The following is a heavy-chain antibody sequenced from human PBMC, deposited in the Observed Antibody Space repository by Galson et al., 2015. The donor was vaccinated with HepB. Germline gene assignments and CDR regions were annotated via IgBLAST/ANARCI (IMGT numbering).Heavy chain of an antibody. D-gene: IGHD2-2*02. V-gene: IGHV3-11*06. CDR1: GFTFSDYY. CDR2: ISDTSSYI. Sequence: SLRLSCAASGFTFSDYYMSWIRQAPGKGLEWVSYISDTSSYIKYADSVKGRFTISRDNAKNSLYLQMNSLRAEDTAVYYCAKDRYCSSTSCYTGTHYYYYGMDVWGQGTTVTVSS. CDR3: AKDRYCSSTSCYTGTHYYYYGMDV. J-gene: IGHJ6*02.